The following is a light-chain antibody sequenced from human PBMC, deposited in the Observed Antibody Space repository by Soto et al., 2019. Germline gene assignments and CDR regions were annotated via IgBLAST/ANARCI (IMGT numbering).Light chain of an antibody. Sequence: DIQLTQSPSSLSASVGDRVTITCQASQDISNHLNWYQQKPGKAPNLLIYDASDLETGVPSRFSGVGSGTFFSFSINSLQPEDIATYNCQKHDGVPLFGPGTKVEIK. J-gene: IGKJ3*01. CDR3: QKHDGVPL. CDR1: QDISNH. V-gene: IGKV1-33*01. CDR2: DAS.